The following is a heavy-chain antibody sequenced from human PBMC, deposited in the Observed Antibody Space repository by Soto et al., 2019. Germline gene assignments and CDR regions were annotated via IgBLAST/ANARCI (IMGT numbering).Heavy chain of an antibody. CDR2: IYPGDSDT. V-gene: IGHV5-51*01. CDR1: GDSFTNYW. J-gene: IGHJ4*02. Sequence: GESLKISCKGSGDSFTNYWIGWVRQMPGKGLEWMGMIYPGDSDTRYSPSFQGQVTISDDKSISTAYLQWSSLKASDTAMYYCAAYSGSSGRHFDYWGQGTLVTVSS. CDR3: AAYSGSSGRHFDY. D-gene: IGHD6-6*01.